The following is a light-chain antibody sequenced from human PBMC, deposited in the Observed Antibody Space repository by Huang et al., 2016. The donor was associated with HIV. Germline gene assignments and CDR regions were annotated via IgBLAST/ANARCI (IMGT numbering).Light chain of an antibody. V-gene: IGKV1-39*01. CDR2: DAV. CDR1: QHIRNF. CDR3: QQSYAIWT. J-gene: IGKJ1*01. Sequence: DIPMTQSPSSLSASLGDRVTITCRAGQHIRNFLNWYQFKPGKAPKHLIYDAVNLQSGAPSRFSGSGYGTDFTLTIADVQPEDFATYYCQQSYAIWTFGQGTRVE.